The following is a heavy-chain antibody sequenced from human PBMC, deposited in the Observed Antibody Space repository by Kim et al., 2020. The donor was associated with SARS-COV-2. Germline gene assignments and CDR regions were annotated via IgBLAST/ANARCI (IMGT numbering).Heavy chain of an antibody. D-gene: IGHD6-13*01. J-gene: IGHJ4*02. CDR2: ISYDGSNK. CDR3: ARGAAAVRFFDY. Sequence: GGSLRLSCAASGFTFSSYAMHWVRQAPGKGLEWVAVISYDGSNKYYADSVKGRFTISRDNSKNTLYLQMNSLRAEDTAVYYCARGAAAVRFFDYWGQGTL. V-gene: IGHV3-30*04. CDR1: GFTFSSYA.